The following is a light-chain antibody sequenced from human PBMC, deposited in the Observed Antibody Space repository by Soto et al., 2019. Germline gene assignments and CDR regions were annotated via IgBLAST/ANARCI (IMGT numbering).Light chain of an antibody. Sequence: IVLTQSPGTLSLSPGERATLSCRASQSVSSTYIAWYQQNPGQAPRLLIYGASSMATGIPDRFSGSGSGTDFTLTISRLEPEDFAVYFCQQYGRSPPFTFGQGTKVEIK. J-gene: IGKJ2*01. CDR1: QSVSSTY. CDR2: GAS. CDR3: QQYGRSPPFT. V-gene: IGKV3-20*01.